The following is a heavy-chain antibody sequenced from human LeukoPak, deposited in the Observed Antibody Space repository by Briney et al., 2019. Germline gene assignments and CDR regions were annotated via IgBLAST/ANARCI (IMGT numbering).Heavy chain of an antibody. CDR1: GYTFTDYY. V-gene: IGHV1-2*02. CDR3: ARGHDNTGYNYFDY. J-gene: IGHJ4*02. Sequence: GASVKVSCKASGYTFTDYYIHWVRQAPGQGLERMGWINPNSGGTNYAQKFQGRVTTTRDTSTATTYMDLGSLISDDTAVYYCARGHDNTGYNYFDYWGQGTLVTDSS. CDR2: INPNSGGT. D-gene: IGHD3-9*01.